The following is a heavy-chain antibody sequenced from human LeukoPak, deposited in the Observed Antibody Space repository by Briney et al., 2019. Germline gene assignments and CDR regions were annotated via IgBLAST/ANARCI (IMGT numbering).Heavy chain of an antibody. CDR3: AREIPQGMDV. Sequence: GASVKVSCKASGYDFTNYHMHWVRQAPGQGLEWMGIINGNGGTTTYAQKFQGRVSMTRDTSTSTGYMELTSLRSEDTAVYYCAREIPQGMDVWGQGTTVTVSS. CDR2: INGNGGTT. CDR1: GYDFTNYH. J-gene: IGHJ6*02. V-gene: IGHV1-46*01.